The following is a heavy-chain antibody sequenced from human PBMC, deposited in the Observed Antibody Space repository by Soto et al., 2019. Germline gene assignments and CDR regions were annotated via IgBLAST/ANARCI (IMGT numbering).Heavy chain of an antibody. J-gene: IGHJ5*02. Sequence: SETLSLTCTVSGDSISSSSYYWGWIRQPPGKGLEWIGNIYYSGSTYYNPSLKSRVAISVDTSKNQFSLKLSSVTAADTALYYCARSNSGYYKWFDPWGQGTLVTVSS. CDR2: IYYSGST. CDR3: ARSNSGYYKWFDP. V-gene: IGHV4-39*01. D-gene: IGHD3-3*01. CDR1: GDSISSSSYY.